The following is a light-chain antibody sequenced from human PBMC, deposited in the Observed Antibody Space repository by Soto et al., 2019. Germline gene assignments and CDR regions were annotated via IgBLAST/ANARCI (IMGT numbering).Light chain of an antibody. CDR1: QSVSNNY. CDR2: DAS. V-gene: IGKV3-20*01. Sequence: EIEMTQSPATLSVYPGERATLSCRASQSVSNNYLAWYQQKPGQAPRLLIYDASSRATGIPDRFSGSGSGTDFTLTISRVEPEDFAVYYCQQYGSLPITFGQGTRLEIK. CDR3: QQYGSLPIT. J-gene: IGKJ5*01.